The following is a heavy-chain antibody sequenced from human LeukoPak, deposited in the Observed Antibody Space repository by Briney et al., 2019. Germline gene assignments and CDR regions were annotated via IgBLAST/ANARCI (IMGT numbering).Heavy chain of an antibody. CDR2: IYHTGSA. CDR1: GYSFTSGHY. CDR3: ARYCTSTTCILRGFDY. J-gene: IGHJ4*02. V-gene: IGHV4-38-2*01. Sequence: SETLSLTCSVSGYSFTSGHYWGWIRQPPGKGLEWIANIYHTGSAHYSPSLKSRVTISVDTSKNQLSLKLSSVTAADTAVYYCARYCTSTTCILRGFDYWGQGTLVTVSS. D-gene: IGHD2-2*01.